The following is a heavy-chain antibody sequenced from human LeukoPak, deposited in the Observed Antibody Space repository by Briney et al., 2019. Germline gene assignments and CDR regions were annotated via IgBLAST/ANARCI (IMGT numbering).Heavy chain of an antibody. CDR2: ISSSSSTI. J-gene: IGHJ6*03. D-gene: IGHD1-26*01. CDR3: ARVAPTHEQWELLITYYHYYMDV. CDR1: GFTFSSYS. Sequence: GGSLRLSCAASGFTFSSYSMNWVRQAPGKGLEWVSYISSSSSTIYYADSVKGRFTISRDNAKNSLYLQMNSLRAEDTAVYYCARVAPTHEQWELLITYYHYYMDVWGKGTTVTVSS. V-gene: IGHV3-48*01.